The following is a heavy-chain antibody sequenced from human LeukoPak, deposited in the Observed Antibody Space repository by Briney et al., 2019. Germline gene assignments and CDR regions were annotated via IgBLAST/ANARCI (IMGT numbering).Heavy chain of an antibody. CDR1: GYSISSGYY. CDR3: ATSYYGSGSYYSLSFDY. CDR2: IYHSGST. Sequence: SETLSLTCAVSGYSISSGYYWGWIRPPAGKGLEWIGSIYHSGSTYYNPSLKSRVTISVDTSKNQFSLKLSSVTAADSAMYYCATSYYGSGSYYSLSFDYWGQGTLVTVSS. J-gene: IGHJ4*02. V-gene: IGHV4-38-2*01. D-gene: IGHD3-10*01.